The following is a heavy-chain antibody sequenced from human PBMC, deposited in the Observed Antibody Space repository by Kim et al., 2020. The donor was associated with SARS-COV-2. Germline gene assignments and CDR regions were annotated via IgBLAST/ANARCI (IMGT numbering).Heavy chain of an antibody. CDR3: ARGRIAGAGRALPLYYFDG. D-gene: IGHD6-13*01. CDR1: DGSFSGYY. J-gene: IGHJ6*01. CDR2: INHSGST. Sequence: SETLSLTCAVSDGSFSGYYWSWIRQPAGKGLEWIGEINHSGSTNYNPSLKSRVTISVDTSKNQFSLKLSSVTAADTAVYYCARGRIAGAGRALPLYYFDG. V-gene: IGHV4-34*01.